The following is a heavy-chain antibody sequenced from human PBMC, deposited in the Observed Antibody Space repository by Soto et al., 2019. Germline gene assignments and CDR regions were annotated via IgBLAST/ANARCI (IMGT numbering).Heavy chain of an antibody. CDR1: GFTFNNAW. CDR3: ATDLKTGTERGKFDY. V-gene: IGHV3-15*01. CDR2: IKSNTDGGTA. J-gene: IGHJ4*02. D-gene: IGHD1-1*01. Sequence: GGSLRLSCAASGFTFNNAWMSWVRKAPGKGLEWVGRIKSNTDGGTADYAAPVNGRFTVSRDDSKNTVYLQMNSLKTEDTAVYYCATDLKTGTERGKFDYWGQGTLVTVSS.